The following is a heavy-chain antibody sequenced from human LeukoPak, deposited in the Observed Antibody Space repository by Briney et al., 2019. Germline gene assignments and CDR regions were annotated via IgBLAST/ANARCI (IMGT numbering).Heavy chain of an antibody. Sequence: SETLSLTCAVYGGSFSGYYWSWIRQPPGKGLEWIGEINHSGSTNYNPSLKSRVTISVDTSKNQFSLKLSSVTAADTAVYYCARGRGYNGFNGFDPWGQGTLVTVSS. CDR3: ARGRGYNGFNGFDP. CDR2: INHSGST. V-gene: IGHV4-34*01. D-gene: IGHD5-24*01. CDR1: GGSFSGYY. J-gene: IGHJ5*02.